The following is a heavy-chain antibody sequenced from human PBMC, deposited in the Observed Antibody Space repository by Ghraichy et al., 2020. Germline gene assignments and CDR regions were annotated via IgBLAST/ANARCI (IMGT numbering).Heavy chain of an antibody. CDR1: GFTFSSYS. CDR2: IISSSRTI. D-gene: IGHD4-23*01. Sequence: GGSLRLSCVGSGFTFSSYSMNWVRQSPGKGLEWVSYIISSSRTIFYADSVKGRFTISRDNAQNSLYLQMNSLRDEDTAVYYCARGSRVVRFYYYDGMDVWGQGTTVTVSS. J-gene: IGHJ6*02. V-gene: IGHV3-48*02. CDR3: ARGSRVVRFYYYDGMDV.